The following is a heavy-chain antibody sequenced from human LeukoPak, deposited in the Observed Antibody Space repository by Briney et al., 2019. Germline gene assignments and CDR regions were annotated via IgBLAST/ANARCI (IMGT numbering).Heavy chain of an antibody. CDR3: ARRADFSMIVVADVFDI. CDR2: IYYSGST. D-gene: IGHD3-22*01. V-gene: IGHV4-39*01. Sequence: PSETLSLTCSVSGGSISSSSYYWGWIRQPPGKGLEWIGSIYYSGSTYYNPSLKSRVTISVDTSKNQFSLKLTSVTAADTAVYYCARRADFSMIVVADVFDIWGQGTMVTVSS. CDR1: GGSISSSSYY. J-gene: IGHJ3*02.